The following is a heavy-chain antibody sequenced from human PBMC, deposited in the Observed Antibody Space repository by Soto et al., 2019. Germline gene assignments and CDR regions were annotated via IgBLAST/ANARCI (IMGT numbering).Heavy chain of an antibody. CDR2: INPSGGST. Sequence: ASVKVSCKASGYTFTSYYIQWVRQAPGQGLEWMGIINPSGGSTNYAQKFQGRVTMTEDTSTDTAYMELSSLRSEDTAVYYCETVGDYYYYGMDVWGQGTTVTVSS. V-gene: IGHV1-46*01. J-gene: IGHJ6*02. CDR3: ETVGDYYYYGMDV. D-gene: IGHD1-26*01. CDR1: GYTFTSYY.